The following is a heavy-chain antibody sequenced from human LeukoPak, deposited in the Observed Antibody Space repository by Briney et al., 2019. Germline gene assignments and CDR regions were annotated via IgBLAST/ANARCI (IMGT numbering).Heavy chain of an antibody. CDR3: AKGEGGFCSSTSCSTFFDY. Sequence: GGSLRLSCAASGFTFSSYAMNWVRQAPGKGLEWVSAISDGGESTYYADSVKGRFTISRDNSKSTLYLEMNSLGAEDTAIYYCAKGEGGFCSSTSCSTFFDYWGQGTLVTVSS. J-gene: IGHJ4*02. D-gene: IGHD2-2*01. V-gene: IGHV3-23*01. CDR1: GFTFSSYA. CDR2: ISDGGEST.